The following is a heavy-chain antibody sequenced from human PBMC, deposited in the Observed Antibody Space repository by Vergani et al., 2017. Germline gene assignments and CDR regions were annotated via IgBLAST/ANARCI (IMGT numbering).Heavy chain of an antibody. CDR2: ISGSGGST. CDR1: GFTFSSYA. CDR3: AKQLTISPGIAAACTRRNWFDP. Sequence: EVQLLESGGGLVQPGGSLRLSCAASGFTFSSYAMSWVRQAPGKGLEWVSAISGSGGSTYYADSVKGRFTIARDNSKHTLYLQMNSLRAEDTAVYYCAKQLTISPGIAAACTRRNWFDPWGQGTLVTVSS. D-gene: IGHD6-13*01. V-gene: IGHV3-23*01. J-gene: IGHJ5*02.